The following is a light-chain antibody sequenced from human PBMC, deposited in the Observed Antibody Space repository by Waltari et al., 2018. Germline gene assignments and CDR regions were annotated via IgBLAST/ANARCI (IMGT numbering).Light chain of an antibody. CDR1: HGISSY. CDR3: QQLDNYPWT. J-gene: IGKJ1*01. CDR2: AAS. Sequence: DPQLTQSPSFVSASVGDRLTLTCRASHGISSYLAWYQQKPGRVPKLLIQAASTLQSGVPSRFSGSGSGTEFTLTISSLQPEDFATYYCQQLDNYPWTFGQGTKVEIK. V-gene: IGKV1-9*01.